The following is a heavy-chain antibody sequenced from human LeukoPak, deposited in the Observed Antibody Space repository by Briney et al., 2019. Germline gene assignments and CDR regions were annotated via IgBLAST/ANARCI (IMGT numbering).Heavy chain of an antibody. D-gene: IGHD6-19*01. Sequence: SETLSLTCTVSGGSISSSSYYWSWIRQPAGKGLEWIGRIYTSGSTNYNPSLKSRVTMSVDTSKNQFSLKLSSVTAADTAVYYCARDRVLAVAGTANWFDPWGQGTLVTVSS. CDR1: GGSISSSSYY. V-gene: IGHV4-61*02. CDR3: ARDRVLAVAGTANWFDP. J-gene: IGHJ5*02. CDR2: IYTSGST.